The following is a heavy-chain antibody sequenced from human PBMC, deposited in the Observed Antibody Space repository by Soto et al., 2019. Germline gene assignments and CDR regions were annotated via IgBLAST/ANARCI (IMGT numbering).Heavy chain of an antibody. CDR3: ARATQQLADFDY. V-gene: IGHV4-30-4*08. Sequence: SETLSLTCTVSGGSISSGDYYWSWIRQPPGKGLEWIGYIYYSGSTYYNPSLKSRVTISVDTAKNQFSLKLSSVTAADTAVYYCARATQQLADFDYWGQGTLVTVSS. J-gene: IGHJ4*02. D-gene: IGHD6-13*01. CDR2: IYYSGST. CDR1: GGSISSGDYY.